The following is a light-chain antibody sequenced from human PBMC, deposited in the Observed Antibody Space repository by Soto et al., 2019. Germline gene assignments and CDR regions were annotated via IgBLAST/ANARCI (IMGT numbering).Light chain of an antibody. V-gene: IGLV2-23*01. CDR1: SSDVGSYNL. Sequence: QSALTQPASVSGSPGQSITISCTGTSSDVGSYNLVSWYQQHPGKAPKLMIYEGSKRPSGVSNRFSGSKSGNTASLTISGLQAEAETAYYCCSYAGRVFGTGTKLTVL. CDR3: CSYAGRV. J-gene: IGLJ1*01. CDR2: EGS.